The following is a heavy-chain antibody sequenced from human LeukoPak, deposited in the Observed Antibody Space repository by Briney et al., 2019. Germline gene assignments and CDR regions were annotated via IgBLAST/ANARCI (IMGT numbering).Heavy chain of an antibody. D-gene: IGHD3-3*01. Sequence: GESLKISCKDSENTFTRYYFAWVRQMPGKGLELMGIIYPGDSDTRYSPSFQGQVTISADKSISTAYLQWSSLRASDTAMYYCARYETYYDFSTDYWGQGTLVTVSS. CDR3: ARYETYYDFSTDY. J-gene: IGHJ4*02. CDR1: ENTFTRYY. V-gene: IGHV5-51*01. CDR2: IYPGDSDT.